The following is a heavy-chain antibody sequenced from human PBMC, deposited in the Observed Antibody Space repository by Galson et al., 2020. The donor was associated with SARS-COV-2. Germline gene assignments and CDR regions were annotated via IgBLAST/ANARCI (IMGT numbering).Heavy chain of an antibody. J-gene: IGHJ4*02. D-gene: IGHD3-10*01. CDR2: ISYDGSNK. Sequence: GGSLRLSCEASGFTFSSYGLHWVRQAPGKGLAWVALISYDGSNKVYADSVKGRFTISRDNSKNTLYLQMKSLRADDTAVYYCAKEALRYFDYWGQGSLVTVSS. CDR3: AKEALRYFDY. CDR1: GFTFSSYG. V-gene: IGHV3-30*18.